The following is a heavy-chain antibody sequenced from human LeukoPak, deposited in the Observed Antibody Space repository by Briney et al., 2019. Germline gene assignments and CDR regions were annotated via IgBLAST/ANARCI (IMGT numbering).Heavy chain of an antibody. Sequence: GGSLRLSCSASGLPFNTYAIHWVRQAPGEGLEYVAGISSNGDNTDFADSAKGRFTISRDNSKSTLFLQMNSLRAEDTAVYFCTRDSALLGVAFDLWGQGTVVTVSS. J-gene: IGHJ3*01. CDR1: GLPFNTYA. D-gene: IGHD2-15*01. CDR2: ISSNGDNT. V-gene: IGHV3-64D*06. CDR3: TRDSALLGVAFDL.